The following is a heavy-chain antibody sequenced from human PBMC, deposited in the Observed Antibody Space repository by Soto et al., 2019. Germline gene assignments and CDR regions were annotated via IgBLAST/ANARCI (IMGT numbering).Heavy chain of an antibody. J-gene: IGHJ6*02. Sequence: SETLSLTCTVSGGSISSYYWSWIRQPPGKGLEWIGYIYYSGSTNYNPSLKSRVTISVDTSKTQFSLKLSSVTAADTAVYYCARGLFEGSSGYYSNYYGMDVWGQGTTVTVSS. D-gene: IGHD3-22*01. CDR3: ARGLFEGSSGYYSNYYGMDV. V-gene: IGHV4-59*01. CDR1: GGSISSYY. CDR2: IYYSGST.